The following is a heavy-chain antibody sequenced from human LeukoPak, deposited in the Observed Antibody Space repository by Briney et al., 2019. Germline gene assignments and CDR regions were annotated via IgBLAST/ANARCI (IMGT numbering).Heavy chain of an antibody. Sequence: GGSLRLSCLVSGFTFDDNAMHWVRQAPGKGLEWVSGISWNSGSIGYADSVKGRFTISRDNAKNSLYLQMNSLRAEDTAVYYCARDRVSYYYDSSGYYFDYWGQGTLVTVSS. CDR2: ISWNSGSI. D-gene: IGHD3-22*01. CDR1: GFTFDDNA. CDR3: ARDRVSYYYDSSGYYFDY. J-gene: IGHJ4*02. V-gene: IGHV3-9*01.